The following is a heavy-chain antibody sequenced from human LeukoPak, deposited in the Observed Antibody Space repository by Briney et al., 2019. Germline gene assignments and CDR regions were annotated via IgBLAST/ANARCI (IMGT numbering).Heavy chain of an antibody. J-gene: IGHJ6*03. Sequence: GGSLRLSCAASGFTFDDYGMSWVRQPPGKGLEWVSGINWNGGSTGYADSVKGRFTISRDNAKNSLYLQMNSLRAEDTALYYCARDFGRRAYYYYYYMDVWGKGTTVTVSS. CDR2: INWNGGST. CDR3: ARDFGRRAYYYYYYMDV. V-gene: IGHV3-20*04. D-gene: IGHD2-15*01. CDR1: GFTFDDYG.